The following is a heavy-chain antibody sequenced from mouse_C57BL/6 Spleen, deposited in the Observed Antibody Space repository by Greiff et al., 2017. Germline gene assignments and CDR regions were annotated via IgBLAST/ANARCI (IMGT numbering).Heavy chain of an antibody. J-gene: IGHJ4*01. V-gene: IGHV1-55*01. Sequence: VQLQQPGAELVKPGASVTMSCKASGYTFTSYWITWVKQRPGQGLEWIGDIYPGSGSTNYNEKFKSKATLTVDTSSSTAYMQLNSLTSEYSAIYYCARSLLPRYAMDYWGTGTSVTVSS. CDR1: GYTFTSYW. CDR2: IYPGSGST. CDR3: ARSLLPRYAMDY. D-gene: IGHD1-1*01.